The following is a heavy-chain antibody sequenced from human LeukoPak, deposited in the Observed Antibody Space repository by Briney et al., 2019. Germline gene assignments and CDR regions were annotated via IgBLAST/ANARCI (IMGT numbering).Heavy chain of an antibody. Sequence: PSETLSLTCTVSGGSIIGSTYYWGWIRQPPGKGLDWIGIINYSGNTYYNPSLKSRVTISVDTSKNQFSLKLSSVTAADTAVYFCVRVGVVVAATRWTTPRRSYYFDYWGQGTLVTVSS. CDR1: GGSIIGSTYY. D-gene: IGHD2-15*01. CDR2: INYSGNT. CDR3: VRVGVVVAATRWTTPRRSYYFDY. V-gene: IGHV4-39*07. J-gene: IGHJ4*02.